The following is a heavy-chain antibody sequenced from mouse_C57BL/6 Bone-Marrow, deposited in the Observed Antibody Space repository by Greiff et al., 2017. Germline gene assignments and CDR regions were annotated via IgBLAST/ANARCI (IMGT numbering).Heavy chain of an antibody. CDR3: ARPRLRLFAY. J-gene: IGHJ3*01. D-gene: IGHD2-4*01. CDR1: GFTFSSYG. V-gene: IGHV5-6*01. CDR2: ISSGGSYT. Sequence: EVKLMESGGDLVKPGGSLKLSCAASGFTFSSYGMSWVRQTPDKRLEWVATISSGGSYTYYPDSVKGRFTISRDNAKNTLYLQMSSLKSEDTAMYYCARPRLRLFAYWGQGTLVTVSA.